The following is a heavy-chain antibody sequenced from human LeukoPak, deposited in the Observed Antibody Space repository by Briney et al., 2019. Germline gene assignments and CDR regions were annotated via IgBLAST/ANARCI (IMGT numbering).Heavy chain of an antibody. CDR3: ATTGDDSSGYLPH. Sequence: ASVKVSCKVSGYTLTELSMHWVRQAPGKGLEWMGGSDPEDGETIYAQKFQGRVTMTEDTSTDTAYMELSSLRSEDTAVYYCATTGDDSSGYLPHWGQGTLVTVSS. CDR1: GYTLTELS. D-gene: IGHD3-22*01. J-gene: IGHJ4*02. V-gene: IGHV1-24*01. CDR2: SDPEDGET.